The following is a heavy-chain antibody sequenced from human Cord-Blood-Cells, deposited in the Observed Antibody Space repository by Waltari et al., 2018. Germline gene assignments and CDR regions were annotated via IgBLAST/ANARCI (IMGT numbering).Heavy chain of an antibody. CDR3: ARGRGYCSSTSCSESYYFDY. CDR2: INHRGST. J-gene: IGHJ4*02. D-gene: IGHD2-2*01. CDR1: GGSFSGYH. V-gene: IGHV4-34*01. Sequence: QVQLQQWGAGLLKPSETLSLTCAVYGGSFSGYHWSWIRQPPGKGLEWIGEINHRGSTNYNPSLKSRVTISVDTSKNQFSLKLSSVTAADTAVYYCARGRGYCSSTSCSESYYFDYWGQGTLVTVSS.